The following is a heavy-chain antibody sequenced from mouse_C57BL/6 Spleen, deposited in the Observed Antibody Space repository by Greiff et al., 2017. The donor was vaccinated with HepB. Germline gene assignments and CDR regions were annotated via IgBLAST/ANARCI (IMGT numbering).Heavy chain of an antibody. J-gene: IGHJ4*01. Sequence: VKVVDSGPELVKPGASVKISCKASGYAFSSSWMNWVKQRPGKGLEWIGRIYPGDGDTNYNGKFKGKATLTADKSSSTAYMQLSSLTSEDSAVYFCARYDGYYYAMDYWGQGTSVTVSS. CDR3: ARYDGYYYAMDY. D-gene: IGHD2-12*01. CDR2: IYPGDGDT. V-gene: IGHV1-82*01. CDR1: GYAFSSSW.